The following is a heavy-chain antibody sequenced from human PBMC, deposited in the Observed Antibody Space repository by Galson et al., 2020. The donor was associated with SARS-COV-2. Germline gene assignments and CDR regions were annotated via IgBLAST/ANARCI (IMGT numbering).Heavy chain of an antibody. CDR2: IYPGDSDT. Sequence: HGESLKISCQGSGYSFTTYWIAWVRQMPWKGLEWVGIIYPGDSDTRYSPSFQGQVTISADKSISTAYLQWSSLKASDTAMYSCARLMILGATQSPLDYWGQGTLVTVSS. CDR1: GYSFTTYW. D-gene: IGHD1-26*01. V-gene: IGHV5-51*01. J-gene: IGHJ4*02. CDR3: ARLMILGATQSPLDY.